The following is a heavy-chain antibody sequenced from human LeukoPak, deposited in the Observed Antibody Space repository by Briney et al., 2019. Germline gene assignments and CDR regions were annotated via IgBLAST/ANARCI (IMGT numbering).Heavy chain of an antibody. J-gene: IGHJ4*02. CDR1: GFTFSSYW. V-gene: IGHV3-74*01. CDR3: ATSSSWYPVSSDH. Sequence: GGSLRLSCAASGFTFSSYWMHWVRQAPGKGPVWVSRINSDGSDTSYADSVKGRFTVSRDNAKNTLYLQMNSLRPEDTALYYCATSSSWYPVSSDHWGQGTLVTVSS. CDR2: INSDGSDT. D-gene: IGHD6-13*01.